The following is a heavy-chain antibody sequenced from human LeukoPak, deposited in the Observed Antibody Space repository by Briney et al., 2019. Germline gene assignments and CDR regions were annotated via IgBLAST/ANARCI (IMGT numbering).Heavy chain of an antibody. CDR1: GGSSSGYY. D-gene: IGHD2-21*01. CDR2: INHSGST. CDR3: ARGLKASVIRSYFDY. Sequence: SETLSLTCAVYGGSSSGYYWSWIRQPPGKGLEWIGEINHSGSTNYNPSLKSRVTISVDTSKNQFSLKLSSVTAADTAVYYCARGLKASVIRSYFDYWGQGTLVTVSS. V-gene: IGHV4-34*01. J-gene: IGHJ4*02.